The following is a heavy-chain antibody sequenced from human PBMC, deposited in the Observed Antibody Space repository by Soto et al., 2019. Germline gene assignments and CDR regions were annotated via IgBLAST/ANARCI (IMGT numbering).Heavy chain of an antibody. J-gene: IGHJ2*01. CDR3: ARQREEYCSSTSCQNMADL. CDR1: GGSVSSNSYY. V-gene: IGHV4-39*01. CDR2: FYYSGST. D-gene: IGHD2-2*01. Sequence: SETLSLTCTVSGGSVSSNSYYWGWIRQPPGKGLEWIGSFYYSGSTYYNPSLKSRVTISVDTSKNQFSLKLSSVTAADTAVYYCARQREEYCSSTSCQNMADLWGRGTLVTVSS.